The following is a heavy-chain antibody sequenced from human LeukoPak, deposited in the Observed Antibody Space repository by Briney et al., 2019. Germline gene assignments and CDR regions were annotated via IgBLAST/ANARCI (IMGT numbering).Heavy chain of an antibody. CDR2: ISSSSSYI. CDR3: AIFDYRYSPWFDP. J-gene: IGHJ5*02. V-gene: IGHV3-21*01. D-gene: IGHD4-11*01. CDR1: GFTFSSYS. Sequence: GGSLRLSCAASGFTFSSYSMNWVRQAPGKGLEWVSSISSSSSYIYYADSVKGRFTISRDNAKNSLYLQMNSLRAEDTAVYYFAIFDYRYSPWFDPWGQGTLVTVSS.